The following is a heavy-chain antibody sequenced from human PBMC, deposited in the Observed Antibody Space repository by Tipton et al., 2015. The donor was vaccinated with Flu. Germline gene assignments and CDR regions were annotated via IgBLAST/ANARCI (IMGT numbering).Heavy chain of an antibody. CDR3: AGDTIFGVAH. D-gene: IGHD3-3*01. CDR1: GGSISSSSYY. J-gene: IGHJ4*02. CDR2: IYYSGST. V-gene: IGHV4-39*07. Sequence: TLSLTCTFSGGSISSSSYYWGWIRQPPGKGLEWIGSIYYSGSTYYNPSLKSRVTISVDTSKNQFSLKLSSVTAADTAVYYCAGDTIFGVAHWGQGTLVTVSS.